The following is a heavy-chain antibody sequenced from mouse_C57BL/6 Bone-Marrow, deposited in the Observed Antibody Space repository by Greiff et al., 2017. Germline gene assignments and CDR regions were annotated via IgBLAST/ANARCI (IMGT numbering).Heavy chain of an antibody. CDR3: GISSWIGY. CDR1: GYAFSSYW. V-gene: IGHV1-80*01. Sequence: VKLMESGAELVKPGASVKISCKASGYAFSSYWMHWVKQRPGNGLEWIGHIYPGDGDTTYNGKFKGKAKLTADKSSSTAYMQLSSLTSEDSAVYLCGISSWIGYWGQGTRVTVAA. J-gene: IGHJ3*01. CDR2: IYPGDGDT.